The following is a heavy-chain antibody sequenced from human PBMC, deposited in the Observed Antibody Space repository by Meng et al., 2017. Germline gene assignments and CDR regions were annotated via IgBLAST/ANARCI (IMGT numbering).Heavy chain of an antibody. D-gene: IGHD6-13*01. CDR1: GFTVSSNY. J-gene: IGHJ4*02. Sequence: GESLKISCAASGFTVSSNYMSWVRQAPGKGLEWVSVIYSGGSTYYADSVKGRFTISRYNSKNTLYLQMNSLRAEDTAVYYCASLGIAAAGQPDYWGQGTLVTVSS. V-gene: IGHV3-53*04. CDR2: IYSGGST. CDR3: ASLGIAAAGQPDY.